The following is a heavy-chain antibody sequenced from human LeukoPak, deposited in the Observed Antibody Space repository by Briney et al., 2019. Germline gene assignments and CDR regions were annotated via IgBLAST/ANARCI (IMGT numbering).Heavy chain of an antibody. V-gene: IGHV3-7*01. CDR2: IKRDGSEK. CDR1: GFIFSSYW. D-gene: IGHD3-22*01. CDR3: ARGGYYYDSSGYYDY. Sequence: GGSLRLSCAAPGFIFSSYWMSWVRQAPGKGLEWVANIKRDGSEKYYVDSVKGRFTISRDNAKNSLYLQMNSLRAEDTAVYYCARGGYYYDSSGYYDYWGQGTLVTVSS. J-gene: IGHJ4*02.